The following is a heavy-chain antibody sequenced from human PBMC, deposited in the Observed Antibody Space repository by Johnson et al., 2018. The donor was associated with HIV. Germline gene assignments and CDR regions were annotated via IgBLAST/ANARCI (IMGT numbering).Heavy chain of an antibody. CDR1: GLTFDDYG. V-gene: IGHV3-20*04. D-gene: IGHD3-22*01. CDR3: AREIRITMIKGHGGVAFDI. J-gene: IGHJ3*02. CDR2: ISWNGGST. Sequence: MQLVESGGGVVQPGRSLRLSCAASGLTFDDYGMSWVRQAPGKGLEWVSGISWNGGSTSYADSVKGRFTISSDNAKNSLYLQMNSLRAEDTALYYCAREIRITMIKGHGGVAFDIWGQGTMVTVSS.